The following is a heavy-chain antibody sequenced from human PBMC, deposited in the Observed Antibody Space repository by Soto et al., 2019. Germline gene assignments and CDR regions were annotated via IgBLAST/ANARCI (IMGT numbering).Heavy chain of an antibody. CDR1: EGTFSGYD. CDR2: INHRGST. V-gene: IGHV4-34*01. J-gene: IGHJ5*02. CDR3: ARGLDSSSHKNNNTWFAP. D-gene: IGHD6-13*01. Sequence: LVILSLPCAVYEGTFSGYDWSWIRQPPGKGLEWIGEINHRGSTNHNPSLKSRVTISVDTSKNQFSLKLSSVTAADTAVYYCARGLDSSSHKNNNTWFAPWGKGTLVTVSS.